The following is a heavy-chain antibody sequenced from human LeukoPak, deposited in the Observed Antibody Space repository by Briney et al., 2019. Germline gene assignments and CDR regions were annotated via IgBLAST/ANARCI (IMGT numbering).Heavy chain of an antibody. CDR2: INTNTGYP. CDR3: ARDFAPRDFDY. Sequence: ASVTVSCKASGYTFTSYAMNWVRQAPGQGLEWMGWINTNTGYPTYAQGFTGRFVFSLDTSVSTAYLQISSLKAEDTAVYYCARDFAPRDFDYWGQGTLVTVSS. CDR1: GYTFTSYA. J-gene: IGHJ4*02. V-gene: IGHV7-4-1*02. D-gene: IGHD3-3*01.